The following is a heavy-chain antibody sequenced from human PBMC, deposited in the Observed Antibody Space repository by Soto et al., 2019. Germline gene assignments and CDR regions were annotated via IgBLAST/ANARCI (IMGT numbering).Heavy chain of an antibody. V-gene: IGHV3-48*03. CDR2: ISSSGSTI. CDR1: GFTFSSYE. CDR3: AKGKVGGASTFDY. D-gene: IGHD1-26*01. J-gene: IGHJ4*02. Sequence: GGSLRLSCAASGFTFSSYEMNWVRQAPGKGLEWVSYISSSGSTIYYADSVKGRFTICRDNSKNTLYLQMNSLRAEDTAVYYCAKGKVGGASTFDYWGQGTLVTVSS.